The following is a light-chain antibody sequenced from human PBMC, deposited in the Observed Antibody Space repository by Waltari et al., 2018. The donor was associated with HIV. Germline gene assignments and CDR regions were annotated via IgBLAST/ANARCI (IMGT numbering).Light chain of an antibody. Sequence: QSALTQPPSASGSPGQSVTISCTATGSDVGSQNSVTWYQHHPGKAPKLIIYEVRKRPSGVPDRFSGSKSGNTASLTVSGLQAEDEAYYYCSSYAGSYTYGFGTGTRLTVL. V-gene: IGLV2-8*01. CDR2: EVR. CDR1: GSDVGSQNS. J-gene: IGLJ1*01. CDR3: SSYAGSYTYG.